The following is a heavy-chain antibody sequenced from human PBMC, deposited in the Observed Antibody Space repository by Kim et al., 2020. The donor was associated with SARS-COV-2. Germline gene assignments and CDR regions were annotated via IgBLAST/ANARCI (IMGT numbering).Heavy chain of an antibody. J-gene: IGHJ4*02. CDR3: ARDGASGSSSSFDY. V-gene: IGHV1-69*13. CDR1: GGTFSSYA. CDR2: IIPIFGTA. D-gene: IGHD6-6*01. Sequence: SVKVSCKASGGTFSSYAISWVRQAPGQGLEWMGGIIPIFGTANYAQKFQGRVTITADESTSTAYMELSSLRSEDTAVYYCARDGASGSSSSFDYWGQGTLVTVSS.